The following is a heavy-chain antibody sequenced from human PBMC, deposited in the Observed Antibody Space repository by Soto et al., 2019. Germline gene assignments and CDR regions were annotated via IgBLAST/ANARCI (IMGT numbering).Heavy chain of an antibody. D-gene: IGHD2-2*01. J-gene: IGHJ6*02. CDR2: IIPIYGTT. Sequence: QVQLVQSGAAVKKPGSSMKVSCKASGGTFSTYAISWVRQAPGQGLEWMGGIIPIYGTTNYAHKFQGRVTITADESTSTAHMELSSLRSEDTAVDYCARSIVVLPPGYSGMDVWGQGTTVIVSS. CDR1: GGTFSTYA. V-gene: IGHV1-69*01. CDR3: ARSIVVLPPGYSGMDV.